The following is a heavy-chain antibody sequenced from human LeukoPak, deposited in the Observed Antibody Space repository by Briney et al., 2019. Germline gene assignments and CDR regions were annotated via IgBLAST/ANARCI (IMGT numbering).Heavy chain of an antibody. V-gene: IGHV3-23*01. D-gene: IGHD1-26*01. CDR3: AKDVGKWESLHFFDY. J-gene: IGHJ4*02. Sequence: GGSLRLSCAASGFSFNTYAMSWVRQAPGKGLEWISGISGSGASTYYADSVTGRFTISRDNSRNTLYLQMNSLRGDDTAVYYCAKDVGKWESLHFFDYWGQGTLVTVSS. CDR2: ISGSGAST. CDR1: GFSFNTYA.